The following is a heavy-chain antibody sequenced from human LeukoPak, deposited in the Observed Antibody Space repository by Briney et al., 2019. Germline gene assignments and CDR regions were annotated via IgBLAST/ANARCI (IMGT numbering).Heavy chain of an antibody. CDR3: ARLAAYCGGDCYPSGFDY. Sequence: GESLKISCKGSGYXFTSYWIGWVRQMPGKGLEWMGIIYPGDSDTRYSPSFQGQVTISADKSISTAYLQWSSLKASDTAMYYCARLAAYCGGDCYPSGFDYWGQGTLVTVSS. J-gene: IGHJ4*02. CDR2: IYPGDSDT. D-gene: IGHD2-21*02. V-gene: IGHV5-51*01. CDR1: GYXFTSYW.